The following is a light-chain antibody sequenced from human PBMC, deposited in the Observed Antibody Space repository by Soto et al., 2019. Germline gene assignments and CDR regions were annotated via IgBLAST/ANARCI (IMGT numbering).Light chain of an antibody. V-gene: IGKV3D-20*02. J-gene: IGKJ3*01. Sequence: EIVLTQSPGTLSFSLGERATLSFRAIQSVSSSYLAWYQHKLGQPPRLLIYDASNRATGIPVRFSGSGSGTDFTLTISSLEPEDFAVYYCQQRSTWPPFSFGPGTKVDIK. CDR2: DAS. CDR3: QQRSTWPPFS. CDR1: QSVSSSY.